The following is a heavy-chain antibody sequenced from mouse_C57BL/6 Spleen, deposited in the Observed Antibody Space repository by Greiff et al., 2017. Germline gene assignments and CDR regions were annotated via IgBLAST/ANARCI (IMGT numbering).Heavy chain of an antibody. D-gene: IGHD2-1*01. J-gene: IGHJ3*01. CDR3: ARGGDGNYVPWFAY. Sequence: VQLQQPGAELVRPGTSVKLSCKASGYTFTSYWMHWVKQRPGQGLEWIGVIDPSDSYTNYNQKFKGKATLTVDTSSSTAYMQLSSLTSEDSAVYYCARGGDGNYVPWFAYWGQGTLVTVSA. V-gene: IGHV1-59*01. CDR2: IDPSDSYT. CDR1: GYTFTSYW.